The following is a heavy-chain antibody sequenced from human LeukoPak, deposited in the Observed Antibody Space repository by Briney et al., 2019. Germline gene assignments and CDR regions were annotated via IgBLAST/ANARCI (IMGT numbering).Heavy chain of an antibody. Sequence: PSETLYLTCTVSGASVSSYYWIWIRQPAGRGLEWIGRIDASGSTNYNPSLKSRVTMSVDSSKNQFSLKVSSVTAADTAVYYCARKDGDIWGQGTMVTVSS. CDR3: ARKDGDI. D-gene: IGHD5-24*01. CDR2: IDASGST. V-gene: IGHV4-4*07. J-gene: IGHJ3*02. CDR1: GASVSSYY.